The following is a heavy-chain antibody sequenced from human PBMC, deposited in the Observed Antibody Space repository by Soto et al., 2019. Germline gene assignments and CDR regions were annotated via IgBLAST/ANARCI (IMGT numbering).Heavy chain of an antibody. CDR2: INAYNGNT. Sequence: QVQLVQSGGEVKNPGASVKVSCKASGYTFTSYGITWVRQAPGQGLEWMGWINAYNGNTNYAQKVQGRVTMTTDTSTSTAYMGLRSLRSDDTAVYYCARDVVYGLIDGWGQGTLVTVSS. CDR3: ARDVVYGLIDG. J-gene: IGHJ4*02. CDR1: GYTFTSYG. V-gene: IGHV1-18*01. D-gene: IGHD4-17*01.